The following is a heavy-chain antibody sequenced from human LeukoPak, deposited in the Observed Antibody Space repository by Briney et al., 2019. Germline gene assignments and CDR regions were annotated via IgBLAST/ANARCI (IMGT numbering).Heavy chain of an antibody. D-gene: IGHD7-27*01. V-gene: IGHV4-59*08. J-gene: IGHJ2*01. CDR2: IYYSGST. CDR1: GGSISSYY. CDR3: ARAANWGSKGYYWYFDL. Sequence: KSSETLSLTCTVSGGSISSYYWSWIRQPPGKGLEWIGYIYYSGSTNYNPSLKSRVTISVDTSKNQFSLKVTSVTAADTAVYYCARAANWGSKGYYWYFDLWGRGTLVTVPS.